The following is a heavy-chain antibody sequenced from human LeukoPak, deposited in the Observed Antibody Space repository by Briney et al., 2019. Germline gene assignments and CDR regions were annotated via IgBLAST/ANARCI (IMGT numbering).Heavy chain of an antibody. CDR3: AKDRTIFGVVPSEFDP. D-gene: IGHD3-3*01. Sequence: GGSLRLSCAASGFTFSSYAMSWVRQAPGKGLEWVSAISGSGGSTYYADSVKGRFTISRDNSKNTLYLQMNSLRAEGTAVYYCAKDRTIFGVVPSEFDPWGQGTLVTVSS. CDR1: GFTFSSYA. J-gene: IGHJ5*02. V-gene: IGHV3-23*01. CDR2: ISGSGGST.